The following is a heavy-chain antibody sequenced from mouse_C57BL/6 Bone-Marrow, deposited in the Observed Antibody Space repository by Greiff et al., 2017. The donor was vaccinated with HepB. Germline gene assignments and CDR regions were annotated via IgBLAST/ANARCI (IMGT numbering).Heavy chain of an antibody. V-gene: IGHV5-9-1*02. CDR1: GFTFSSYA. CDR3: TREGYYYGSRVYAMDY. J-gene: IGHJ4*01. D-gene: IGHD1-1*01. Sequence: EVQWVESGEGLVKPGGSLKLSCAASGFTFSSYAMSWVRQTPEKRLEWVAYISSGGDYIYYADTVKGRFTISRDNARNTLYLQMSSLKSEDTAMYYCTREGYYYGSRVYAMDYWGQGTSVTVSS. CDR2: ISSGGDYI.